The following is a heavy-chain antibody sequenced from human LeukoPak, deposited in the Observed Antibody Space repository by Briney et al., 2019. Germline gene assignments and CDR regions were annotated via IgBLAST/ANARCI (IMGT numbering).Heavy chain of an antibody. CDR2: INHSGST. D-gene: IGHD6-13*01. CDR3: ARLAPRTHSSSWYVLDYYYMDV. J-gene: IGHJ6*03. V-gene: IGHV4-34*01. Sequence: PSETLSLTCAVYGGSFSGYYWSWIRQPPGKGLEWIGEINHSGSTNYNPSLKSRVTISVDTSKNQFSLKLSSVTAADTAVYYCARLAPRTHSSSWYVLDYYYMDVWGKGTTVTVSS. CDR1: GGSFSGYY.